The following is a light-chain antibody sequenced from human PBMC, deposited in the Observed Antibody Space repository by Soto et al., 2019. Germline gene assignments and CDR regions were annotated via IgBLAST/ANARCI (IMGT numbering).Light chain of an antibody. CDR1: QSVSSK. CDR3: QQYNSWLWT. V-gene: IGKV3-15*01. CDR2: GAS. J-gene: IGKJ1*01. Sequence: EIVMTPSPATLSVSPGESATLSCRASQSVSSKLAWYQQKPGQAPRLLIYGASTRATGIPARFSGSGSGTEFTLIISSLQSEDSAVYYCQQYNSWLWTFGQGTKVDIK.